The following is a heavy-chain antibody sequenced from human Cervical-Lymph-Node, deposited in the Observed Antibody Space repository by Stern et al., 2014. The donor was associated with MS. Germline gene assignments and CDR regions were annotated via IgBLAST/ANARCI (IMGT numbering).Heavy chain of an antibody. J-gene: IGHJ2*01. Sequence: VQLVESGGGLVQPGRSLRLSCAASGFTFDDYAMHWVRQAPGQGLEWVSGINLNSGSIDYADSVKGRFTISRDNAHNSLYLQMNSLRPEDTALYYCVKDILGGFWYFDMWGRGTLVTVSS. V-gene: IGHV3-9*01. CDR1: GFTFDDYA. CDR2: INLNSGSI. D-gene: IGHD3-3*02. CDR3: VKDILGGFWYFDM.